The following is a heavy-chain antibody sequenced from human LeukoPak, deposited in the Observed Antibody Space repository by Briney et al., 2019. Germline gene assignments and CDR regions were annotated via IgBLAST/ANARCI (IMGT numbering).Heavy chain of an antibody. V-gene: IGHV1-24*01. CDR2: FDPEDGET. D-gene: IGHD3-3*01. Sequence: ASVTVSFKVSGYTLTELSMHWVRQAPGKGLEWMGGFDPEDGETIYAQKFQGRVTMTEDISTDTAYMELSSLRSEDTAVYYCATARLTIFGVVSYFGYWGQGTLVTVSS. CDR3: ATARLTIFGVVSYFGY. J-gene: IGHJ4*02. CDR1: GYTLTELS.